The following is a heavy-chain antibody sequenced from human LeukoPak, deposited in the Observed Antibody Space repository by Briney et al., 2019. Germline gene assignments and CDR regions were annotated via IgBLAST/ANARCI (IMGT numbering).Heavy chain of an antibody. CDR1: GYTFTSYF. D-gene: IGHD2-2*02. CDR2: INPSGGTT. J-gene: IGHJ4*02. Sequence: ASVKVSCKASGYTFTSYFMHWVRQAPGQGLEWMGIINPSGGTTSYAQKFQGRVTMTRDTSTSTVYMELSSLRSEDTAVYYCARDSGYCSSTSCYKDYWGQGTLVTVSS. CDR3: ARDSGYCSSTSCYKDY. V-gene: IGHV1-46*01.